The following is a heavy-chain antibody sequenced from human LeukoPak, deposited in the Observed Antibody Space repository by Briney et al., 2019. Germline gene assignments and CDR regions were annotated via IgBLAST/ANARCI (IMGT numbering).Heavy chain of an antibody. J-gene: IGHJ4*02. D-gene: IGHD5-24*01. Sequence: GASVKVSCKASGYTFTTYGISWVRQAPGQGLEWMGWISAYSGSTNYAQNLQGRVTMTTDTSTSTAYMELRSLRSDDTAVYYCARAGDGYNYPRYWGQGTLVTVSS. CDR3: ARAGDGYNYPRY. CDR2: ISAYSGST. V-gene: IGHV1-18*01. CDR1: GYTFTTYG.